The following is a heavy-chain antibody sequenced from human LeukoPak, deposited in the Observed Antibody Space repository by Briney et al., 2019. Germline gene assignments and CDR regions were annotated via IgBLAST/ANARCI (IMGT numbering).Heavy chain of an antibody. CDR1: GFTFSSYG. J-gene: IGHJ4*02. Sequence: GRSLRLSCAASGFTFSSYGMHWVRQAPGKGLEWVAVIWYDGSNKYYADSVKGRFTISRDNSKNTLYLQMNSLRAEDTAVYYCAREGSSGWPFDYWGQGTLVTVSS. CDR3: AREGSSGWPFDY. CDR2: IWYDGSNK. V-gene: IGHV3-30*19. D-gene: IGHD6-19*01.